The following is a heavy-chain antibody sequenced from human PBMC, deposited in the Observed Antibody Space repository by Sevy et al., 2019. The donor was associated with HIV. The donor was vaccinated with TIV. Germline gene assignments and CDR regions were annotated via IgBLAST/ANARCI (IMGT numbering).Heavy chain of an antibody. J-gene: IGHJ4*02. D-gene: IGHD3-22*01. V-gene: IGHV3-15*01. Sequence: GGSLRLSCAASGFTFSNAWMSWVRQAPGKGLEWVGRIKSKTDGGTPDYAAPVKGRFTISRDDSKKTLYLQMNSLKTEDTAVYYCTTDDYYDSSGYYAILYYFDYWGQGTLVTVSS. CDR3: TTDDYYDSSGYYAILYYFDY. CDR2: IKSKTDGGTP. CDR1: GFTFSNAW.